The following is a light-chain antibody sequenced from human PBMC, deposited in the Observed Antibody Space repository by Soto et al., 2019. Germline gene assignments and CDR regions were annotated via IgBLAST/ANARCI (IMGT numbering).Light chain of an antibody. CDR3: QQYNSYPLT. Sequence: DIQMTQSPSTLSASVGDRVTITCRASQSISSWLAWYQQKPGKAPKLLIYDASSLKGGVPSRFSGSASGTEFTLTISSLQPEDFVTYYCQQYNSYPLTFGGGTKVDIK. CDR2: DAS. CDR1: QSISSW. V-gene: IGKV1-5*01. J-gene: IGKJ4*01.